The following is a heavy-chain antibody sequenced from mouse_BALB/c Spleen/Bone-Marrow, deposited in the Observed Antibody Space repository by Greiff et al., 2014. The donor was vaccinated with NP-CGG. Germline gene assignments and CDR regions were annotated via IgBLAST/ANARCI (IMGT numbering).Heavy chain of an antibody. Sequence: QVQLKDSGAELARPGASVKLSCKASGYTFTSYWMQWVKQRPGQGLEWMGAIYPGDGDTRYTQKFKGKATLTADKYSSTAYMQLSSLASEGSAVYYCARFYGYDGMDYWGQGTSVTVSS. J-gene: IGHJ4*01. D-gene: IGHD2-2*01. V-gene: IGHV1-87*01. CDR1: GYTFTSYW. CDR3: ARFYGYDGMDY. CDR2: IYPGDGDT.